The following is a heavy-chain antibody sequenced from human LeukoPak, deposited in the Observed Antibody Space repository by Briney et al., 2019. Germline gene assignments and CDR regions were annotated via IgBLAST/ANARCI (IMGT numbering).Heavy chain of an antibody. CDR3: ARDWAPMVRYWFDP. D-gene: IGHD3-10*01. J-gene: IGHJ5*02. Sequence: GASVKVSCKASGVTFSSNAISWVRQAPGQGLEWLGRIIPIFGIANYAQKFQGRVTITADKSTSTAYMELSSLRSEDTAVYYCARDWAPMVRYWFDPWGQGTLVTVSS. CDR2: IIPIFGIA. V-gene: IGHV1-69*04. CDR1: GVTFSSNA.